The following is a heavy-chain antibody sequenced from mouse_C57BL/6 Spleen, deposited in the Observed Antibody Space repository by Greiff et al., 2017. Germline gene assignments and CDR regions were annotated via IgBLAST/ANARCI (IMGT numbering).Heavy chain of an antibody. CDR2: IYPSDSET. Sequence: QVQLQQPGAELVRPGSSVKLSCKASGYTFTSYWMDWVKQRPGQGLEWIGNIYPSDSETHYNQKFKDKATLTVDKSSSTAYMQLSSLTSEDSAVYYCARKGGTYGYDEGFDYWGQGTTLTVSS. D-gene: IGHD2-2*01. CDR3: ARKGGTYGYDEGFDY. V-gene: IGHV1-61*01. CDR1: GYTFTSYW. J-gene: IGHJ2*01.